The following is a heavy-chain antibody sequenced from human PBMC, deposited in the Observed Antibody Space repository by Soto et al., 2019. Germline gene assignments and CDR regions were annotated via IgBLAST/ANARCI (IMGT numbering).Heavy chain of an antibody. CDR1: GGTLSSYK. CDR2: ISGSGGST. D-gene: IGHD5-18*01. J-gene: IGHJ4*02. Sequence: ERAVRGSCAASGGTLSSYKMSWVRQAPGKGLEWVSAISGSGGSTYYADSVKGRFTISRDNSKNTLYLQMNSLRAEDTAVYYCAKDGYSYGYGYWGPGTLVTVSS. CDR3: AKDGYSYGYGY. V-gene: IGHV3-23*01.